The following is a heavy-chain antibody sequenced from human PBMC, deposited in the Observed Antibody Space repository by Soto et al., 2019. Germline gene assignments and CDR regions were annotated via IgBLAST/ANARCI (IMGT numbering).Heavy chain of an antibody. D-gene: IGHD6-13*01. CDR3: AKGGGQLKPHYGMDV. V-gene: IGHV3-30*18. J-gene: IGHJ6*02. CDR2: ISYDGSNK. CDR1: GFTFSSYG. Sequence: QVQLVESGGGVVQPGRSLRLSCAASGFTFSSYGMHWVRQAPGKGLEWVAVISYDGSNKYYADSVKGRFTISRDNSKNTLYLQMNSLRAEDTAVYYCAKGGGQLKPHYGMDVWGQGTTVTVSS.